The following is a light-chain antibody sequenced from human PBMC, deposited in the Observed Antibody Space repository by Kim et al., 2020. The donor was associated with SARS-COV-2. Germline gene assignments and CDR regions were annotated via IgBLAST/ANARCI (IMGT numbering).Light chain of an antibody. CDR2: YDT. V-gene: IGLV3-21*04. CDR3: QVWDSTSDQLV. Sequence: SYELTQPPSVSEAPGKTATMTCEGTDIGHKSVKWYQQRPGPAPVLVIYYDTDRPSGISDRFPGSNSGYTATLTISRVEPGVEADYFCQVWDSTSDQLVFGGGTQLTVL. J-gene: IGLJ3*02. CDR1: DIGHKS.